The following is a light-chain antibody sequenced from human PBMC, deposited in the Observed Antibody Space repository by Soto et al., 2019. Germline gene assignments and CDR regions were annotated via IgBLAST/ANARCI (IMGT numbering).Light chain of an antibody. J-gene: IGKJ2*01. V-gene: IGKV3-15*01. CDR3: QQYDNWPRT. Sequence: ETVMTQSPATLSVSPGERATLSCRASQSISSNLAWYQQKPGQAPRLVIYAASTRATGFPARFSGSGSGTEFTLTISGLQSEDFAVYFCQQYDNWPRTFGQGTKLEIK. CDR1: QSISSN. CDR2: AAS.